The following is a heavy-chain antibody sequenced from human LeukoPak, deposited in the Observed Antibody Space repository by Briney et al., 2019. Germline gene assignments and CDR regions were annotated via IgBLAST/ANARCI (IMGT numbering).Heavy chain of an antibody. CDR1: GGSISSSNW. CDR3: ARAEYSSSWTQYFQH. V-gene: IGHV4-4*02. D-gene: IGHD6-13*01. J-gene: IGHJ1*01. Sequence: SETLSLTCAVSGGSISSSNWWSWVRQPPGKGLEGIGEIYHSGSTNYNPSLKSRVTISVDKSKNQFSLKLSSVTAADTAVYYCARAEYSSSWTQYFQHWGQGTLVTVSS. CDR2: IYHSGST.